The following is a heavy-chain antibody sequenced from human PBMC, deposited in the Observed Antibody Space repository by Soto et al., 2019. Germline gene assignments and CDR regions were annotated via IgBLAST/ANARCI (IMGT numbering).Heavy chain of an antibody. CDR2: IFDSGST. CDR3: AREIMPLTNDWYFDL. D-gene: IGHD2-8*01. J-gene: IGHJ2*01. CDR1: GGSISGGVHS. V-gene: IGHV4-30-4*01. Sequence: QVQLQESGPGLVKPSETLSLTCTVSGGSISGGVHSWSWIRQPPGQGLEWIGHIFDSGSTYYTPSLKSRLTISVDTSKNQFSLRLSSVTAADTAVYYCAREIMPLTNDWYFDLWGRGTLVTVSS.